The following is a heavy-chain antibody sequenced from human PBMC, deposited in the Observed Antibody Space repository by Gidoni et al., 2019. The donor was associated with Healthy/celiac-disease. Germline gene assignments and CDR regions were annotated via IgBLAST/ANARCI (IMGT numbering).Heavy chain of an antibody. V-gene: IGHV3-21*01. Sequence: VQLVGSGGGLGMPGGSLRLSCAASGFTFSSYSMNWVRQAPGKGLGWFSSISISSSYIYYADSVKGRFTISRDNAKNSLYLQMNSLRAEDTAVYYCAREEQWLGFDYWGQGTLVTVSS. CDR3: AREEQWLGFDY. CDR2: ISISSSYI. D-gene: IGHD6-19*01. J-gene: IGHJ4*02. CDR1: GFTFSSYS.